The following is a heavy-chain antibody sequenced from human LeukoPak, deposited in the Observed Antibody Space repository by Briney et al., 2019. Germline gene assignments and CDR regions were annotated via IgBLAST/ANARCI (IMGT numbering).Heavy chain of an antibody. CDR3: ARALALTYYDFWSGYSRGGWFDP. V-gene: IGHV1-46*01. Sequence: GASVTVSCKASGYTFTGYYMHWVRQAPGQGLEWMGIINPSGGSTSYAQKFQGRVTMTRDTSTSTVYMELSSLRSEDTAVYYCARALALTYYDFWSGYSRGGWFDPWGQGTLVTVSS. D-gene: IGHD3-3*01. CDR1: GYTFTGYY. J-gene: IGHJ5*02. CDR2: INPSGGST.